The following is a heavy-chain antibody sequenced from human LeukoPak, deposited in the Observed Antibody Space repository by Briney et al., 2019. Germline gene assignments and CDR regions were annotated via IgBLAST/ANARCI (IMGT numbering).Heavy chain of an antibody. Sequence: GGSLRLSCAASGFTFSSYAMHWARQAPGKGLEWVAVISYDGSNKYYADSVKSRFTISRDNSKNTLYLQMNSLRAEDTAVYYCARGLRYCSGGSCYSWTFDYWGQGTLVTVSS. CDR1: GFTFSSYA. CDR3: ARGLRYCSGGSCYSWTFDY. V-gene: IGHV3-30*04. CDR2: ISYDGSNK. J-gene: IGHJ4*02. D-gene: IGHD2-15*01.